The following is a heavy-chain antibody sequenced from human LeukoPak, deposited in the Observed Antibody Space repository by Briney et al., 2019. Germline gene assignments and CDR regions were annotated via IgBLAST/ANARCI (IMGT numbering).Heavy chain of an antibody. V-gene: IGHV3-15*01. CDR2: MKRKTDGGTT. Sequence: MSGGSLRLSCAASEFTFSNAWMSWVRQAPGKGLEWVGRMKRKTDGGTTDYAAPVKGRFTISRDDSKNTLYLQMNSLKTEDTAVYYCTRRHDYGDYLNWFDPWGQGTLVTVSS. CDR1: EFTFSNAW. J-gene: IGHJ5*02. CDR3: TRRHDYGDYLNWFDP. D-gene: IGHD4-17*01.